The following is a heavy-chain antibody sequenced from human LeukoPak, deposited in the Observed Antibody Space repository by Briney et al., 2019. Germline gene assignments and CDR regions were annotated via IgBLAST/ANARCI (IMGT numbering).Heavy chain of an antibody. CDR2: IYQSGTT. CDR1: GGSISSGGYY. CDR3: AREPGQSLESIP. V-gene: IGHV4-30-2*01. J-gene: IGHJ5*02. D-gene: IGHD3-3*01. Sequence: PSQTLSLTCTVSGGSISSGGYYWSWIREPPGKGLEWIGYIYQSGTTYYNPSFKTRVTISLDRSKNQFSLKVSSVTAADTAVYYCAREPGQSLESIPWGQGTLVTVSS.